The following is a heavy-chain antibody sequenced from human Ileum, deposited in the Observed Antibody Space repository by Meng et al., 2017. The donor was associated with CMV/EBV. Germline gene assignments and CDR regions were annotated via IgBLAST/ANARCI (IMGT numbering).Heavy chain of an antibody. Sequence: GGSLRLSCAASGFTFSNYSMNWVRQTPGKGLEGVSYISGSSATIYYADSVKGRFTIPRGNTKNSLYLQMNSLRAEETAIYYCSRGPPAVRGYFQHWGQGTLVTVSS. D-gene: IGHD2-2*01. CDR2: ISGSSATI. V-gene: IGHV3-48*04. J-gene: IGHJ1*01. CDR3: SRGPPAVRGYFQH. CDR1: GFTFSNYS.